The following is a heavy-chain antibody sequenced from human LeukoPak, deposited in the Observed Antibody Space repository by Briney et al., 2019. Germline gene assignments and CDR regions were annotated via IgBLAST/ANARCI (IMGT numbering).Heavy chain of an antibody. CDR3: AKSRYYDILTGYLH. Sequence: GSLRLSCAASGFTFSSYSTNWVRQAPGKGLEWVSSISSSSSYIYYADSVKGRFTISRDNAKNSLYLQMNSLRAEDTAVYYCAKSRYYDILTGYLHWGQGTLVTVSS. CDR2: ISSSSSYI. D-gene: IGHD3-9*01. J-gene: IGHJ4*02. CDR1: GFTFSSYS. V-gene: IGHV3-21*01.